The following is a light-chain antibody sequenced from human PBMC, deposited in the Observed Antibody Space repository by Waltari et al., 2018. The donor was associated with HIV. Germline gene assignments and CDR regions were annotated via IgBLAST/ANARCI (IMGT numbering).Light chain of an antibody. CDR3: CSYAGSGTWV. CDR1: SNDVGYYNL. Sequence: QSALTQPASVSGSPGQSITISCAGASNDVGYYNLVSWYQQHPGKAPKLMIYEFTKRPSGYSHRFSGAKSGNMASLTISGLQGEDEADYYCCSYAGSGTWVFGGGTKVTVL. V-gene: IGLV2-23*02. CDR2: EFT. J-gene: IGLJ3*02.